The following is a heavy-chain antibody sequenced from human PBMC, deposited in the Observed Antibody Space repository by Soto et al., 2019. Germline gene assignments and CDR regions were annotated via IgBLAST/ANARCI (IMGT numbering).Heavy chain of an antibody. J-gene: IGHJ6*03. Sequence: SQTLSLTCAISGDSVSSNSAAWNWIRQSPSRGLEWLGRTYYRSKWYNDYAVSVKSRITINPDTSKNQFSLQLNSVTPEDTAVYYCARCVREYSSLDSYYYYYMDVWAKRTTVTVSS. CDR3: ARCVREYSSLDSYYYYYMDV. CDR1: GDSVSSNSAA. D-gene: IGHD6-6*01. V-gene: IGHV6-1*01. CDR2: TYYRSKWYN.